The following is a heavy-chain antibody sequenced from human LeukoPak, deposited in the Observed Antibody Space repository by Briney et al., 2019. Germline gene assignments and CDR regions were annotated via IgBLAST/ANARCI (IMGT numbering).Heavy chain of an antibody. CDR1: GYTFIDYS. J-gene: IGHJ4*02. Sequence: GESLKISCKGSGYTFIDYSIAWVRPMPGKGREWMGFIHPADSHTTYSPSFQGQVTFSADKSTNTAYLQWSRLKASDTAMYYCARPSQLVMGISIGLFDHWGRGTLVTVSS. D-gene: IGHD3-22*01. CDR3: ARPSQLVMGISIGLFDH. V-gene: IGHV5-51*01. CDR2: IHPADSHT.